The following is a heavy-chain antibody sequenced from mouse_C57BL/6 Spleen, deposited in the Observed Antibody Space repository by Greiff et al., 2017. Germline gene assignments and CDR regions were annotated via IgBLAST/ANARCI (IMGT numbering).Heavy chain of an antibody. J-gene: IGHJ3*01. V-gene: IGHV1-15*01. Sequence: QVQLQQSGAELVRPGASVTLSCKASGYTFTDYEMHWVKQTPVHGLEWIGAIDPETGGTAYNQKFKGKAILTADKSSSTAYMELRSLTSEDSAVYYCTLEDGYYWFAYWGQGTLVTVSA. D-gene: IGHD2-3*01. CDR1: GYTFTDYE. CDR3: TLEDGYYWFAY. CDR2: IDPETGGT.